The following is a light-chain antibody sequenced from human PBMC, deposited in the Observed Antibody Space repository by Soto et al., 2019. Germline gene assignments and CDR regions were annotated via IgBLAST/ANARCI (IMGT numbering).Light chain of an antibody. V-gene: IGKV1-5*01. Sequence: DIQMTQSPSTLSASVGDRVTITCRASQSISDWLAWFQLTPGKVPTLLIYAASTLQSGVPSRFSGSGSGRDFTLTISSLQPEDFATYYCLLDYSYFWAFGQGTKGDIK. CDR3: LLDYSYFWA. CDR1: QSISDW. CDR2: AAS. J-gene: IGKJ1*01.